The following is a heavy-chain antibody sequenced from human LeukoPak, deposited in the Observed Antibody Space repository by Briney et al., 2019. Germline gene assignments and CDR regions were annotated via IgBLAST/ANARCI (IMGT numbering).Heavy chain of an antibody. CDR3: ARSRYGDWGYFDY. Sequence: GASVKVSCKASGGTFSSYAISWVRQAPGQGLEWMGRIIPIFGIANYAQKFQGRVTITADKSTSTAYMELSSLRSEDTAVYYCARSRYGDWGYFDYWGQGTLVTVSS. CDR1: GGTFSSYA. J-gene: IGHJ4*02. CDR2: IIPIFGIA. D-gene: IGHD7-27*01. V-gene: IGHV1-69*04.